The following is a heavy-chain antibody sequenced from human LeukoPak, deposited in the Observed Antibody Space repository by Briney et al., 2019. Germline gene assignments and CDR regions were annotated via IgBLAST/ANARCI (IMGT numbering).Heavy chain of an antibody. D-gene: IGHD3-22*01. CDR1: GGSISSSSYY. CDR2: IYYSGST. CDR3: AREVDSSGYYYEGDY. V-gene: IGHV4-39*07. Sequence: SETLSLTCTVSGGSISSSSYYWGWIRQPPGKGLEWIGSIYYSGSTYYNPSLKSRVTISVDTSKNQFSLKLSSVTAADTAVYYCAREVDSSGYYYEGDYWGQGTLVTVSS. J-gene: IGHJ4*02.